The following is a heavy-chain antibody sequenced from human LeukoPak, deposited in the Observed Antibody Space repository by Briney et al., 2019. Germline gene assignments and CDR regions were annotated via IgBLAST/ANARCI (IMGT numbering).Heavy chain of an antibody. CDR3: VRLFGGVTTFDY. J-gene: IGHJ4*02. Sequence: GGSLRLPCAASGFTFSTYSMSWVRQAPGKGLDWVASINQDGSAEYYVDSVRGRFTISRDNAKNSLYLQVNSLRVDDTAVYYCVRLFGGVTTFDYWGQGTLVTVSS. D-gene: IGHD4-17*01. CDR2: INQDGSAE. CDR1: GFTFSTYS. V-gene: IGHV3-7*01.